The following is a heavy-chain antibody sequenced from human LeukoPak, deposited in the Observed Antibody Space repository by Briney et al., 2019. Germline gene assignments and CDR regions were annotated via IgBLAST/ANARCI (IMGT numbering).Heavy chain of an antibody. D-gene: IGHD2-2*01. Sequence: PGGSLRLSCAASGFTFSSYAMHWVRQAPGKGLEWVAVLSYDGSNKYYADSVKGRFTISRDNSKNTLYLQMNSLGAEDTAVYYCVRDFLECSSTSCYRWPYFDYWGQGTLVTVSS. V-gene: IGHV3-30-3*01. J-gene: IGHJ4*02. CDR3: VRDFLECSSTSCYRWPYFDY. CDR2: LSYDGSNK. CDR1: GFTFSSYA.